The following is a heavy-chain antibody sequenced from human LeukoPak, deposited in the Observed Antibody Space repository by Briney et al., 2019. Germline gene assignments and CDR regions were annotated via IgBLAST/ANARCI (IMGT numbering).Heavy chain of an antibody. D-gene: IGHD1-26*01. CDR1: GFTFSSYA. V-gene: IGHV3-23*01. CDR3: AKTRGTYNAYYYYIDV. J-gene: IGHJ6*03. Sequence: PGGSLRLSCAASGFTFSSYAMGWVRQAPGKGLEWVSAISGSGDTYYADSVKGRFTISRDNSKNTLYLQMNSLRAEDTAVYYCAKTRGTYNAYYYYIDVWGKGTTVTVSS. CDR2: ISGSGDT.